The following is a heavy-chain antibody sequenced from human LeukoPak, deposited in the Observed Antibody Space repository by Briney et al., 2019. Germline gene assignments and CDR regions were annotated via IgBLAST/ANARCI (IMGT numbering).Heavy chain of an antibody. Sequence: SVKVSCKASGGTFSSYAISWVRQAPGQGLEWMGRIIPILGIANYAQKFQGRVTITADKSTSTAYMGLSSLRSEDTAVYYCASLYYYYYGMDVWGQGTTVTVSS. CDR1: GGTFSSYA. CDR2: IIPILGIA. J-gene: IGHJ6*02. CDR3: ASLYYYYYGMDV. V-gene: IGHV1-69*04.